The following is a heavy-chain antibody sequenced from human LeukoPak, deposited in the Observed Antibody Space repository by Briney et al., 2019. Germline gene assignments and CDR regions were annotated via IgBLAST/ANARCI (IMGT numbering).Heavy chain of an antibody. V-gene: IGHV3-23*01. D-gene: IGHD2-15*01. CDR3: AKLDCRGSSCYQFDC. CDR1: GFTFSNHA. J-gene: IGHJ4*02. Sequence: GGSLRLSCAASGFTFSNHAMSWVRQAPGKGLEWVSGITGSGGSTFYADSVKGRFTISRDNSKDTVHLQMNSLTSEDTAVYYCAKLDCRGSSCYQFDCWGQGTLVTVSS. CDR2: ITGSGGST.